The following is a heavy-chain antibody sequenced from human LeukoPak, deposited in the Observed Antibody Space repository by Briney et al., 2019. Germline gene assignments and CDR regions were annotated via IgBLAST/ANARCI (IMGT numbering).Heavy chain of an antibody. Sequence: ETLSLTCSVSGGSISTYYWSWIRQPPGKGLEWIGYNYNRGTTNYNPSLKSRVTISVDRSKNQFSLSLTSVTAADTAVYYCARERASAGPHFEHWGRGILVTVSS. CDR1: GGSISTYY. CDR2: NYNRGTT. CDR3: ARERASAGPHFEH. D-gene: IGHD6-13*01. V-gene: IGHV4-59*01. J-gene: IGHJ4*02.